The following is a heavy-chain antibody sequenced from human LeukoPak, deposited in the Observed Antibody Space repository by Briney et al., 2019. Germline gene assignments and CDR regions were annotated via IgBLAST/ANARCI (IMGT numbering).Heavy chain of an antibody. J-gene: IGHJ6*03. CDR3: TRPYLEWSLKFYMDV. V-gene: IGHV3-30*04. CDR1: GFTFSTYT. D-gene: IGHD3-3*02. CDR2: ISYDGTNK. Sequence: GKSLRLSCAASGFTFSTYTMHWVRQAPGKGLEWVALISYDGTNKHYADSVKGRFILSRDSSKNTLYLQMNSLRSEDTALYYCTRPYLEWSLKFYMDVWGKGTTVTVSS.